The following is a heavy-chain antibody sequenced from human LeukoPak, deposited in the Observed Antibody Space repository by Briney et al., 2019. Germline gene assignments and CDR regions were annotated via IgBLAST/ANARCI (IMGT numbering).Heavy chain of an antibody. CDR3: ARDLETYHYGSGSYRPFHY. J-gene: IGHJ4*02. CDR1: GFTVSSNY. CDR2: ISSSSSTI. V-gene: IGHV3-48*04. D-gene: IGHD3-10*01. Sequence: GGSLRLSCAASGFTVSSNYMSWVRQAPGKGLEWVSYISSSSSTIHYADSVKGRFTISRDNVKNSLYLQMNSLRAEDTAIYYCARDLETYHYGSGSYRPFHYWGQGTLVTVSS.